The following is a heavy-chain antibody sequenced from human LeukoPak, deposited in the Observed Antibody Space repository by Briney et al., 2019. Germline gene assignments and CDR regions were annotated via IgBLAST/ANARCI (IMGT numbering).Heavy chain of an antibody. V-gene: IGHV1-69*06. D-gene: IGHD2-21*01. CDR1: GEGPFNNYA. Sequence: SVKVFCKASGEGPFNNYAMSWARQAPGQGLDWMGRIIPMFDTATYAQKFQGRITVIADKSTNTAYLEPSSLTSDDTALYYCAGGYCGGSDCSRTWVADRGWFDPWGPGTLLTVAS. J-gene: IGHJ5*02. CDR2: IIPMFDTA. CDR3: AGGYCGGSDCSRTWVADRGWFDP.